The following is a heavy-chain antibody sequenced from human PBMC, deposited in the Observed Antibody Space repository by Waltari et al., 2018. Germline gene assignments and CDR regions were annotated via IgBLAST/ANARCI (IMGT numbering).Heavy chain of an antibody. CDR1: GVTVSATP. Sequence: EVQLVESGGGLVQPGGSGSLCLAPSGVTVSATPLSWVRQAPGKGLEWVSVIYAGGSTSYADSVKGRFTISRDNSKSTLYLQMNSLRAEDTAVYYCARGRNTNYVVYGMDVWGQGTTVTVSS. J-gene: IGHJ6*02. D-gene: IGHD4-4*01. V-gene: IGHV3-66*02. CDR2: IYAGGST. CDR3: ARGRNTNYVVYGMDV.